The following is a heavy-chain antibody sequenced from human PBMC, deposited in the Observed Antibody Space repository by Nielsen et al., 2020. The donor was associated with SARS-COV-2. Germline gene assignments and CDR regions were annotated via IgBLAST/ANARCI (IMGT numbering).Heavy chain of an antibody. CDR3: ARVPGYSWGFDY. CDR1: GGSISSYY. J-gene: IGHJ4*02. Sequence: SETLSLTCTVSGGSISSYYWSWIRQPPGKGLEWIGYIYYSGSTNYNPSLKSRVTISVDTSKNQFSLKLSSVTAADTAVYYCARVPGYSWGFDYWGQGTLVTVSS. V-gene: IGHV4-59*01. CDR2: IYYSGST. D-gene: IGHD5-18*01.